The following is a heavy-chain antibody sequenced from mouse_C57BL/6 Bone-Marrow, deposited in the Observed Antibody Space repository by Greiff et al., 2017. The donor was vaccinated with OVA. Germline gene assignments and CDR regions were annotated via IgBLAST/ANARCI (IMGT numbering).Heavy chain of an antibody. D-gene: IGHD1-2*01. CDR2: IDPSDSET. V-gene: IGHV1-52*01. CDR1: GYTFTSYW. Sequence: QVQLQQPGAELVRPGSSVKLSCKASGYTFTSYWMHWVKQRPIQGLEWIGNIDPSDSETHYNQQFKDKATLTVDKSSSTAYMQLSSLTSEDSAVYYCARRGKLRPFAYWGQGTLVTVSA. CDR3: ARRGKLRPFAY. J-gene: IGHJ3*01.